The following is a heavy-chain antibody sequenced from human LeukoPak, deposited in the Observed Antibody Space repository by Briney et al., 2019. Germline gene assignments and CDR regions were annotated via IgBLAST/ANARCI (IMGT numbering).Heavy chain of an antibody. Sequence: GGSLRLSCTASGFTFGDYAMSWFRQAPGKGLEWVGFIRSKAYGGTTEYAASVKGRFAISRDDSKSIAHLQMSSLKTEDTAVYYCTRDLRRSGYSDYWGQGTLVTVSS. CDR2: IRSKAYGGTT. CDR3: TRDLRRSGYSDY. V-gene: IGHV3-49*03. J-gene: IGHJ4*02. D-gene: IGHD3-22*01. CDR1: GFTFGDYA.